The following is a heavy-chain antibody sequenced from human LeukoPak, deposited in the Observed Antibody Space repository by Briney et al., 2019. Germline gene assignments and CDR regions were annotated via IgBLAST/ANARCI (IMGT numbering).Heavy chain of an antibody. V-gene: IGHV3-30*02. CDR3: ARGLPATVVTPSCDY. J-gene: IGHJ4*02. CDR2: IRYDGSNK. CDR1: GFTFSSYG. Sequence: GGSLRLSCAASGFTFSSYGMHWVRQAPGKGLEWVAFIRYDGSNKYYADSVKGRFTISRDNAKNSLYLQMNSLRAEDTAVYYCARGLPATVVTPSCDYWGQGTLVTVSS. D-gene: IGHD4-23*01.